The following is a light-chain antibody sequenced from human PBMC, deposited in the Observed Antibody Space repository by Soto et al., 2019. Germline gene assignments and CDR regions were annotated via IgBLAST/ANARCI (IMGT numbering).Light chain of an antibody. Sequence: EIVMTQSPATLSVSPGERATLSCRASQSVSSNLAWYQHKPGQAXRLLIYGASTRATGIPARFSGSGSGTEFTLTISSLQSEDFAVYYCQQRSNWPSITFGQGTRLEIK. V-gene: IGKV3-15*01. CDR2: GAS. J-gene: IGKJ5*01. CDR3: QQRSNWPSIT. CDR1: QSVSSN.